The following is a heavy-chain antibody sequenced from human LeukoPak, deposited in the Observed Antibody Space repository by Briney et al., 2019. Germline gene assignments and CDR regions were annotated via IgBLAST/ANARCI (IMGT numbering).Heavy chain of an antibody. J-gene: IGHJ5*02. CDR2: IYPGDSDT. D-gene: IGHD1-26*01. CDR3: AMTRIVGAPHGWFDP. V-gene: IGHV5-51*01. CDR1: GYSFTSYW. Sequence: GESLKISCKGSGYSFTSYWIGWVRQMPGKGLEWMGIIYPGDSDTRYSPSFQGQVTISADKSISTAYLQWSSLKASDTAMYYCAMTRIVGAPHGWFDPWGQGTLVTVSS.